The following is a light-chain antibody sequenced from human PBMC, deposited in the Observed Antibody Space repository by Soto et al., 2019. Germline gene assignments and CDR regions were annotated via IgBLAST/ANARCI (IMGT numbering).Light chain of an antibody. CDR1: QNISNS. Sequence: DIQMTQSPSSLSASVGDGVTITCRASQNISNSLNWYQQKPGKAPKLLIYAASRLQSGVPSRFSGSGSGTDFTLTISSLQPEDFATYYCQQSYSTLWAFGQGTKMEIK. CDR3: QQSYSTLWA. CDR2: AAS. J-gene: IGKJ1*01. V-gene: IGKV1-39*01.